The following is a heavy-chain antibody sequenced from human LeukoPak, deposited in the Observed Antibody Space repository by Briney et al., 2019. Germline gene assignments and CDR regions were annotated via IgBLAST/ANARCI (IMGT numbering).Heavy chain of an antibody. CDR2: INHIGTT. V-gene: IGHV4-34*01. Sequence: PSETLSLTCNVSGGSFNGYYWTWIRQPPGNGLEWIAEINHIGTTNHNPSLKSRVSVSTDTSKNQFFLKLTSVTAADTALYYCARLVVTAPQNHYYMDVWGEGTTVTVSS. D-gene: IGHD2-21*02. CDR3: ARLVVTAPQNHYYMDV. CDR1: GGSFNGYY. J-gene: IGHJ6*03.